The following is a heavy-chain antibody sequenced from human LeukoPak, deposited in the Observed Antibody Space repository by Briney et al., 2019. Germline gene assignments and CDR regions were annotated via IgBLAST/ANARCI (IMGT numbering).Heavy chain of an antibody. J-gene: IGHJ4*02. D-gene: IGHD2-21*02. V-gene: IGHV1-24*01. CDR2: FDPEDGET. CDR1: GYTLTELS. Sequence: GASVKVSCKVSGYTLTELSMHWVRQAPGKGLEWMGGFDPEDGETIYAQKFQGRVTMTRDTSTSTVYMELSSLRSEDTAVYYCARVRYCGGDCYSQVFDYWGQGTLVTVSS. CDR3: ARVRYCGGDCYSQVFDY.